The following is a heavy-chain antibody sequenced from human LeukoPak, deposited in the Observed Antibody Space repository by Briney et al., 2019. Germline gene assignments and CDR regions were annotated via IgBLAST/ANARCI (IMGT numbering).Heavy chain of an antibody. J-gene: IGHJ4*02. CDR1: GYTFTGYY. CDR2: INPNSGGT. CDR3: AREWEYSSSTLDY. D-gene: IGHD6-6*01. V-gene: IGHV1-2*02. Sequence: VASVKVSCKASGYTFTGYYMHWVRQAPGQGLEWMGWINPNSGGTNYAQKFQGRVTMTRDTSISTAYMELSRLRSDDTAVYYCAREWEYSSSTLDYWGQGTLVTVSS.